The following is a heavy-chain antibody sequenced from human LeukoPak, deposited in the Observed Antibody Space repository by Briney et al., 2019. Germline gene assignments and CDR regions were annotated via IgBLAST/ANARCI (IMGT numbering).Heavy chain of an antibody. V-gene: IGHV4-31*03. Sequence: XSLTCTVXGGSISSGGYYWSWLRQHPGTGLEWIGYIYYSGSTYYNPSLKSRVTISVDTSKNQFSLKLSSVTAADTAVYYCAGSYYDSHWGWFDPWGQGTLVTVSS. J-gene: IGHJ5*02. CDR3: AGSYYDSHWGWFDP. D-gene: IGHD3-22*01. CDR1: GGSISSGGYY. CDR2: IYYSGST.